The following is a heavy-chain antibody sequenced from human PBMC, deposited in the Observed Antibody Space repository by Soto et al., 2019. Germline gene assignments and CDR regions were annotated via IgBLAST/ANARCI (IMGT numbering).Heavy chain of an antibody. CDR2: ISSSGNTI. Sequence: PGGSLRLSCAASGFTFSSYEMNWVRQAPGKGLEWVSYISSSGNTIYYADSVKGRFSISRDNAKNSLYLQMNSLRAEDTAVYFCARASYNYYGSGSYNYFDCWGQGTLVTVSS. D-gene: IGHD3-10*01. V-gene: IGHV3-48*03. CDR1: GFTFSSYE. CDR3: ARASYNYYGSGSYNYFDC. J-gene: IGHJ4*02.